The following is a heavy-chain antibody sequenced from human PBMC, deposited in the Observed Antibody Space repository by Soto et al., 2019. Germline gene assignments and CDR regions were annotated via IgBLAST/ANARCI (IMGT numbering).Heavy chain of an antibody. CDR3: ARDEAIGY. Sequence: GGSLILSCAASGFTFSNYWMSWVRQAPGKGLEWVANIKQDGGDQYYVDSVKGRFSISRDNAKNSLYLQMNSLRAEDTAGYYCARDEAIGYWGQGTLVTVSS. CDR2: IKQDGGDQ. CDR1: GFTFSNYW. J-gene: IGHJ4*02. V-gene: IGHV3-7*03.